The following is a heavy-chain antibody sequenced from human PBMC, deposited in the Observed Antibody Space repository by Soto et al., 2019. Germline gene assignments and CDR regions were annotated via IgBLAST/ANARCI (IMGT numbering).Heavy chain of an antibody. J-gene: IGHJ6*02. CDR3: ARDPSYYGMDV. CDR1: GYTFTSYA. CDR2: INAGNGNT. V-gene: IGHV1-3*01. Sequence: GASVKVSCKASGYTFTSYAMHWVRQAPGQRLEWMGWINAGNGNTKYSQKFQGRVTITRDTSASTAYKELSSLRSEDTVVYYCARDPSYYGMDVWGQGTTVTVSS.